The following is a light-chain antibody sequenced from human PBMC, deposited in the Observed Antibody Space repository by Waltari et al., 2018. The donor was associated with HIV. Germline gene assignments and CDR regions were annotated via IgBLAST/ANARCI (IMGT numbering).Light chain of an antibody. J-gene: IGKJ4*01. CDR3: QQYNRMPTT. Sequence: EVVMRQSPATLSVSPGDRATLSCRASQDIGNVFAWYQPGRGQAPRLLTYGASTRATGTPAWCRGSGSVTELPLTSSNREPEDCSGCACQQYNRMPTTFGGGSK. V-gene: IGKV3-15*01. CDR2: GAS. CDR1: QDIGNV.